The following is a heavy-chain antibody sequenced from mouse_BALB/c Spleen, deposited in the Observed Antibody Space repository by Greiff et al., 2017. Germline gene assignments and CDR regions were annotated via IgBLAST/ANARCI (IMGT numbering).Heavy chain of an antibody. CDR1: GYAFTNYL. CDR2: INPGSGGT. Sequence: VQLQQSGAELVRPGTSVKVSCKASGYAFTNYLIEWVKQRPGQGLEWIGVINPGSGGTNYNEKFKGKATLTADKSSSTAYMQLSSLTSDDSAVYFCAREGYYYGSSYPYFDYWGQGTTLTVSS. J-gene: IGHJ2*01. V-gene: IGHV1-54*01. CDR3: AREGYYYGSSYPYFDY. D-gene: IGHD1-1*01.